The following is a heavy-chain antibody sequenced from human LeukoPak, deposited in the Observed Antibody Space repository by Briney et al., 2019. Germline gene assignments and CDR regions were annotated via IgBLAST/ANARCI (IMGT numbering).Heavy chain of an antibody. CDR3: TRYLNYDSSGYYSLYYYYMDV. D-gene: IGHD3-22*01. CDR1: GFTFGDYA. CDR2: IRSKAYGGTT. J-gene: IGHJ6*03. V-gene: IGHV3-49*03. Sequence: PGGSLRLSCTASGFTFGDYAMSWFRQAPGKGLEWVGFIRSKAYGGTTEYAASVKGRFTISRDDSKSIAYLQKNSLKTEDTAVYYCTRYLNYDSSGYYSLYYYYMDVWGKGTTVTVSS.